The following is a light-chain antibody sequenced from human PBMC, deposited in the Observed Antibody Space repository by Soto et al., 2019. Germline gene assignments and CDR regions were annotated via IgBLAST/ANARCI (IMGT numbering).Light chain of an antibody. Sequence: QSVLTQPPSASGTPGQWVTISCSGSSSNIGSNSVNWYQQFPGTAPNLLIYNNNHRPSGVPARFTGSKFGTSASLATSGLQSEDEADYYCAAWDDSLNGVVFGGGTKLTVL. J-gene: IGLJ2*01. CDR3: AAWDDSLNGVV. CDR2: NNN. CDR1: SSNIGSNS. V-gene: IGLV1-44*01.